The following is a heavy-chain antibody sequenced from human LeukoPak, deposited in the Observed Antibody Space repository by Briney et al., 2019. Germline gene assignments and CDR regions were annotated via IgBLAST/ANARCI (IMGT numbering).Heavy chain of an antibody. CDR1: GFNFNMFA. CDR2: LSRGGGTT. V-gene: IGHV3-23*01. Sequence: GGSLRLSCTGSGFNFNMFAMNWVRQAPGQGLEWVSGLSRGGGTTNYADSVKGRFTISRDKSKNMVFLQMNSLRPEDTAVYYCAKEQRIRHCSEGVCMEGYYFDYWGQGSLVTVSS. J-gene: IGHJ4*02. D-gene: IGHD2-8*01. CDR3: AKEQRIRHCSEGVCMEGYYFDY.